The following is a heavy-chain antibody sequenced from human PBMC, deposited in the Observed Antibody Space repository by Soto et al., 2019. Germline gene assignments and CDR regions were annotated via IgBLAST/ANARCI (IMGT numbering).Heavy chain of an antibody. Sequence: GGSLRLSCAASGFIFSSYAMSWVRQAPGKGLEWVSYISSSSSTIYYSDSVKGRFTIARDKAKNSLYLQMNSLRDEDTAVYYCARDSSSYNYWGQGTLVTVSS. D-gene: IGHD6-6*01. CDR1: GFIFSSYA. CDR3: ARDSSSYNY. V-gene: IGHV3-48*02. CDR2: ISSSSSTI. J-gene: IGHJ4*02.